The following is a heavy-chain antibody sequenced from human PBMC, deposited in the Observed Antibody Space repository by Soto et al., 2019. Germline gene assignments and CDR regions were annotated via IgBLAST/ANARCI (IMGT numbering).Heavy chain of an antibody. D-gene: IGHD3-22*01. J-gene: IGHJ3*02. V-gene: IGHV3-33*01. CDR3: ARGHTYYYDSSGANGAFDI. CDR2: IWYDGSNK. Sequence: GGSLRLSCAASGFTFSSYGMHWVRQAPGKGLEWVAVIWYDGSNKYYADSVKGRFTISRDNSKNTLYLQMNSLRAEDTAVYYCARGHTYYYDSSGANGAFDIWGQGTMVTV. CDR1: GFTFSSYG.